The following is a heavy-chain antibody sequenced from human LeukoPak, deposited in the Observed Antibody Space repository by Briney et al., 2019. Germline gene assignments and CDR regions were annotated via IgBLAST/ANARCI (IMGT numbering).Heavy chain of an antibody. J-gene: IGHJ4*02. CDR2: IYYSGST. CDR3: ARHDYHWSGYFYQYD. V-gene: IGHV4-59*08. D-gene: IGHD3-22*01. CDR1: GGSITGYY. Sequence: SETLSLTCTASGGSITGYYLSWIRQSPGKGLEWIGYIYYSGSTDYNPSLKSRVTISVDTSKNQFSLKLSSVTAADTAVYYCARHDYHWSGYFYQYDWCQGTLVTVSS.